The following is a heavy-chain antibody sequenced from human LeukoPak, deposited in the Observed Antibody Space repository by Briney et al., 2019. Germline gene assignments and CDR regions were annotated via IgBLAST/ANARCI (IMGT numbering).Heavy chain of an antibody. CDR3: ARARGYYDSSGYSGDY. D-gene: IGHD3-22*01. CDR1: GYTFTGYY. CDR2: INPNSGGT. V-gene: IGHV1-2*06. J-gene: IGHJ4*02. Sequence: ASVKVFCKASGYTFTGYYMHWVRQAPGQGLEWMGRINPNSGGTNYAQKFQGRVTMTRDTSISTAYMELSRLRSDDTAVYYCARARGYYDSSGYSGDYWGQGTLVTVSS.